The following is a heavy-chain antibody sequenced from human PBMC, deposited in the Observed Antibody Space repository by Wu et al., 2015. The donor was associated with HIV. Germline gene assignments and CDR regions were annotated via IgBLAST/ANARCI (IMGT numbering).Heavy chain of an antibody. CDR1: GGTFSSYA. J-gene: IGHJ4*02. CDR2: IIPIFGTA. CDR3: ARDSGGGYSYGFGYYFDY. D-gene: IGHD5-18*01. V-gene: IGHV1-69*05. Sequence: QVQLVQSGAEVKKPGSSVKVSCKASGGTFSSYAISWVRQAPGQGLEWMGGIIPIFGTANYAQKFQGRVTITTDESTSTAYMELSSLRSEDTAVYYCARDSGGGYSYGFGYYFDYWGRGNAGHRLL.